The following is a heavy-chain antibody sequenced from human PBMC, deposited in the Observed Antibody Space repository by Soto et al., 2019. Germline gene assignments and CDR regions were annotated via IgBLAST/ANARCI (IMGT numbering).Heavy chain of an antibody. Sequence: PLETLSLTCTVSGGSISSSSYYWGWIRQPPGKGLEWIGSIYYSGTTYYNPSLKSRVTISVDTSKNQFSLKLSSVTAADTAVYYCARHRGYYDILTGYYTELNFDYWGQGTQVTVSS. CDR1: GGSISSSSYY. V-gene: IGHV4-39*01. CDR2: IYYSGTT. CDR3: ARHRGYYDILTGYYTELNFDY. D-gene: IGHD3-9*01. J-gene: IGHJ4*02.